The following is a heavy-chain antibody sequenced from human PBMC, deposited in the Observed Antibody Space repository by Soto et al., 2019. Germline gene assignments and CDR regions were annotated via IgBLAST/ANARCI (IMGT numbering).Heavy chain of an antibody. Sequence: HPGGSLRLSCAASGFTFSSYAMHWVRQAPGKGLEWVAVISYDGSNKYYADSVKGRFTISRDNSKNTLYLQMNSLRAEDTAVYYCARVATMIVVVAPWFDPWGQGTLVTVSS. CDR3: ARVATMIVVVAPWFDP. D-gene: IGHD3-22*01. CDR2: ISYDGSNK. V-gene: IGHV3-30-3*01. J-gene: IGHJ5*02. CDR1: GFTFSSYA.